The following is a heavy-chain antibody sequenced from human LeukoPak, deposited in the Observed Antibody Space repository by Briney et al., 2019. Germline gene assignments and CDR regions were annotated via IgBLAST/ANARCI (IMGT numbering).Heavy chain of an antibody. V-gene: IGHV4-61*02. Sequence: SQTLSLTCTVSGGSISSGSYYWSWIRQPAGKGLEWIGRIYTSGSTNYNPSLKSRVTISVDTSKNQFSLKLSSVTAADTAVYYCARGLTGEGYYFDYWGQGTLVTVSS. CDR1: GGSISSGSYY. CDR2: IYTSGST. D-gene: IGHD7-27*01. CDR3: ARGLTGEGYYFDY. J-gene: IGHJ4*02.